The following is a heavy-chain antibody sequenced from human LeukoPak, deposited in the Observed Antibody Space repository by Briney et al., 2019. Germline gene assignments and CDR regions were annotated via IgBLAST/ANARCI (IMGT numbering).Heavy chain of an antibody. CDR1: GYTFINYD. Sequence: ASVKVSCKASGYTFINYDVNWVRQATGQGLEWMGWMNPNTGSAGFAQKFQGRVTMTRNTATSTAYMELSSLRSEDTAVYYCARMEYFLYYTLDVWGQGTTVTVSS. J-gene: IGHJ6*02. V-gene: IGHV1-8*01. D-gene: IGHD3-10*01. CDR2: MNPNTGSA. CDR3: ARMEYFLYYTLDV.